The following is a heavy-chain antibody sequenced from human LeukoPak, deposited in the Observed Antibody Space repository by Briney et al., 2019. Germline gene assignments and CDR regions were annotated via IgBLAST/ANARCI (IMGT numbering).Heavy chain of an antibody. J-gene: IGHJ5*02. CDR1: GFTFDDYA. V-gene: IGHV3-9*01. D-gene: IGHD5-18*01. CDR3: AKEAGGYSYGYRWFGP. CDR2: ICWNSGSI. Sequence: GGSLRLSCAASGFTFDDYAMHWVRQAPGKGLDWVSGICWNSGSIGYADSVKGRFTISRDNAKNSLYLQMNSLRAEDTALYYCAKEAGGYSYGYRWFGPWGQGTLVTVSS.